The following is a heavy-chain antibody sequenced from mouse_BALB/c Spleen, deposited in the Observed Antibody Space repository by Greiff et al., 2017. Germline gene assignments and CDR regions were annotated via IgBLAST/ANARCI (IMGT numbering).Heavy chain of an antibody. CDR1: GFSLTDYG. CDR3: AKGGGLRRGGLAY. J-gene: IGHJ3*01. Sequence: VQRVESGPGLVAPSQSLSITCTVSGFSLTDYGVSWIRQPPGKGLEWLGVIWGGGSTYYNSALKSRLSISKDNSKSQVFLKMNSLQTDDTAMYCCAKGGGLRRGGLAYWGQGTLVTVSA. D-gene: IGHD2-4*01. V-gene: IGHV2-6-5*01. CDR2: IWGGGST.